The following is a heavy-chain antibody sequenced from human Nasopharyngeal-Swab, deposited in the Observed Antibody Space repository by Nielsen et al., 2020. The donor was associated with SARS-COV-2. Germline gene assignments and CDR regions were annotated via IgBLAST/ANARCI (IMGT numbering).Heavy chain of an antibody. CDR1: GFTFSSYW. Sequence: GESLKISCAASGFTFSSYWMSWVRQAPGKGLEWVASIKQDGSEKNYVDSVKGRFTISRDNAKNLLYVQMNSLRAEDTAVYYCARDGGSGRYVWGQGTLVTVSS. J-gene: IGHJ4*02. CDR3: ARDGGSGRYV. V-gene: IGHV3-7*04. CDR2: IKQDGSEK. D-gene: IGHD6-19*01.